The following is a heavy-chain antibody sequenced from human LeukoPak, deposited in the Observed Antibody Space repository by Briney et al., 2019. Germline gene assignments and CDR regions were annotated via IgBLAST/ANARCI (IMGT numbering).Heavy chain of an antibody. CDR1: GFTFSSYA. Sequence: GGSLRLSCAASGFTFSSYAMHWVRQAPGKGLEWVAVISYDGSNKYYADSVKGRFTISRDSSKNTLYLQMNSLRAEDTAVYYCAKYDSSGYYAKFDYWGQGTLVTVSS. D-gene: IGHD3-22*01. V-gene: IGHV3-30-3*02. CDR2: ISYDGSNK. J-gene: IGHJ4*02. CDR3: AKYDSSGYYAKFDY.